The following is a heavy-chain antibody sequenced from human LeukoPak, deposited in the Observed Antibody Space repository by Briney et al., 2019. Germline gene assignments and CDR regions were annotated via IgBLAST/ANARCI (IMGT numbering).Heavy chain of an antibody. J-gene: IGHJ4*02. CDR3: ARGGEAYFDFWSGYYSIDY. CDR1: GYTFTGYY. Sequence: ASVKVPCKASGYTFTGYYMHWVRQAPGQGLEWMGWINPNSGGTNYAQKFQGRVTMTRDTSTSTAYMELSRLRSNDTAVYYCARGGEAYFDFWSGYYSIDYWGQGTLVTVSS. V-gene: IGHV1-2*02. CDR2: INPNSGGT. D-gene: IGHD3-3*01.